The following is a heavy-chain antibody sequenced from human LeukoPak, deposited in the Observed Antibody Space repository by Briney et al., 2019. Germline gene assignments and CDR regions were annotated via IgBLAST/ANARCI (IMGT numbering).Heavy chain of an antibody. D-gene: IGHD6-19*01. CDR1: GYTFNIYA. V-gene: IGHV1-3*01. Sequence: ASVKVSCKASGYTFNIYAMHWVRQAPGQRLEWMGWINAGNGNTKYSQKFQGRVTITRDTSASTAYMELSSLRSEDTAVYYCAREGKSSGRYFGYWGQGTLVTVSS. J-gene: IGHJ4*02. CDR3: AREGKSSGRYFGY. CDR2: INAGNGNT.